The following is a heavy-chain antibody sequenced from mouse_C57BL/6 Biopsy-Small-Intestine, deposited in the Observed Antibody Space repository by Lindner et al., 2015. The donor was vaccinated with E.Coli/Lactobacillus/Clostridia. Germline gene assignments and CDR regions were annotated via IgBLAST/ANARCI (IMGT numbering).Heavy chain of an antibody. J-gene: IGHJ3*01. V-gene: IGHV1S18*01. CDR2: IVVGRDNT. D-gene: IGHD1-1*01. CDR1: GFTFSDSA. Sequence: SVKVSCKASGFTFSDSAVLWVRQARGQRLEWIGWIVVGRDNTNYTQKFQDRVTFTKDMSTGTAFMELGSLRIEDTAVYYCAALSGTYHGAFDIWGQGTMVTVSS. CDR3: AALSGTYHGAFDI.